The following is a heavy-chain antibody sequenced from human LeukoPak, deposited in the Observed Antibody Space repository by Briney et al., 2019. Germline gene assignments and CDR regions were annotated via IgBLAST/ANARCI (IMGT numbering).Heavy chain of an antibody. CDR1: GFTFSSYS. CDR2: ISSSSSYI. CDR3: ARDGVGAEDY. V-gene: IGHV3-21*01. J-gene: IGHJ4*02. Sequence: PGGSLRLSCAASGFTFSSYSMNWVRQAPGKGLEWVSSISSSSSYIYYADSVKGRFTISRDNAKNSLYLRMNSLRAEVTAVYYCARDGVGAEDYWGQGTLVTVSS. D-gene: IGHD1-26*01.